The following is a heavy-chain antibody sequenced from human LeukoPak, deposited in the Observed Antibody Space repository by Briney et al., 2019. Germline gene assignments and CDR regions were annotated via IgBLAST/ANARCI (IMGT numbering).Heavy chain of an antibody. CDR1: GYTFTSYY. CDR3: ARDLNGCSGVRCYPTWEYYFDY. CDR2: ISPTSGGT. J-gene: IGHJ4*02. V-gene: IGHV1-2*02. Sequence: ASVKVSCKASGYTFTSYYIHWVRQAPGQGLEWMGWISPTSGGTNYAQKFQGRVTMTRDTSITTAYMDLSRLTSDDTAVYYCARDLNGCSGVRCYPTWEYYFDYWGQGTLVTVSS. D-gene: IGHD2-15*01.